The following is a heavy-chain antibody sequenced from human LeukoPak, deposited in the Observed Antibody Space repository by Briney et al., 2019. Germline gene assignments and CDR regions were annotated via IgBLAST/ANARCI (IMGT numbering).Heavy chain of an antibody. D-gene: IGHD3-3*01. V-gene: IGHV3-23*01. J-gene: IGHJ6*02. CDR3: ARDRRGYDFWSGYSNGMDV. CDR1: GFTFSSYA. Sequence: GGSLRLSCAASGFTFSSYAMSWVRQAPGKGLEWVSAISGSGGSTYYADSVKGRFTISRDNSKNTLYLQMNSLRAEDTAVYYCARDRRGYDFWSGYSNGMDVWGQGTTVTVSS. CDR2: ISGSGGST.